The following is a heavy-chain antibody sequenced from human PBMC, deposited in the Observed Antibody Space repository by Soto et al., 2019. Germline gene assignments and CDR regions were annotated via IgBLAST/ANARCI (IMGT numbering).Heavy chain of an antibody. Sequence: QVQLQESGPGLVKPSETLSLTCTVSGGSISSYYWSWIRQPPGKGLEWIGYIYYSGSTNYNPSLKSRVTISVDTSKNQFSLKLSSVTAADTAVYYCARHRGLTYYSYGMDVWGQGTTVTVSS. CDR3: ARHRGLTYYSYGMDV. D-gene: IGHD7-27*01. J-gene: IGHJ6*02. V-gene: IGHV4-59*08. CDR1: GGSISSYY. CDR2: IYYSGST.